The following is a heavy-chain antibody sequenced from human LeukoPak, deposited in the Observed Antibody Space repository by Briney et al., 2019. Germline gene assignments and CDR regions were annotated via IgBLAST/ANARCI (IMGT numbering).Heavy chain of an antibody. CDR1: GFTFSSYE. CDR2: TSSSGSTI. Sequence: GGSLRLSCAASGFTFSSYEMNWVRQAPGKGLEWVSYTSSSGSTIYYADSVKGRFTISRDNAKKSLYLQMNSLRAEDTAVYYCARVPTVGSGGYQFDYWGHGTLVTVSS. J-gene: IGHJ4*01. D-gene: IGHD2-15*01. V-gene: IGHV3-48*03. CDR3: ARVPTVGSGGYQFDY.